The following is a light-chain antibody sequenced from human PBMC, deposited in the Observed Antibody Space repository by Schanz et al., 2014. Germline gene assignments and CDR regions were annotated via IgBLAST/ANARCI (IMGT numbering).Light chain of an antibody. CDR1: QSISRY. J-gene: IGKJ4*01. CDR3: QQSYSTS. CDR2: AAS. V-gene: IGKV1-39*01. Sequence: DIQMTQSPSSLSASVGDRVTITCRASQSISRYLNWYQQKPGKAPKVLIYAASNLQSGVPSRFSGSGSGTDFTLTINNLQPEDFATYYCQQSYSTSFGGGTRVEIK.